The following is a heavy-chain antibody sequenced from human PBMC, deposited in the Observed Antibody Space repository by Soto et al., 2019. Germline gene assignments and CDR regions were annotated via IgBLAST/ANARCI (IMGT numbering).Heavy chain of an antibody. V-gene: IGHV4-39*02. J-gene: IGHJ4*02. CDR1: GDCITSSRAF. Sequence: SEPLSLACPVCGDCITSSRAFYAWIRQPPGKGLEWIGSIYYSGTTYYNPSLKSRVTISVDRSKNQFSLRAEDTAVYYCARDKSPYSSGWHNRHFDYWGQGTLVTVSS. CDR2: IYYSGTT. D-gene: IGHD6-19*01. CDR3: ARDKSPYSSGWHNRHFDY.